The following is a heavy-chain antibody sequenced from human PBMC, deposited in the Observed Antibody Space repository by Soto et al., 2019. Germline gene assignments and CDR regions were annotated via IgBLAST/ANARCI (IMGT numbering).Heavy chain of an antibody. J-gene: IGHJ4*02. D-gene: IGHD2-2*01. CDR1: GFTFSDYA. CDR3: AKETSRFAVPAALDY. V-gene: IGHV3-30*18. Sequence: QVHLVESGGGVVQPGRSLRLSCAASGFTFSDYAVHWVRQAPGKGLEWVAVISYDGSNKYYAESVRGRFTISRDNSKNTLYLQMSSLRPEDTAVYYCAKETSRFAVPAALDYWGQGTRVTVSS. CDR2: ISYDGSNK.